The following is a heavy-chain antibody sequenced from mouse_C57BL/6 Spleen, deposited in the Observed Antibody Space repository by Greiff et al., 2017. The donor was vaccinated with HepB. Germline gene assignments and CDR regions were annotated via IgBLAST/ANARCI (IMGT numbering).Heavy chain of an antibody. CDR3: ASHDGRRAWFAY. J-gene: IGHJ3*01. D-gene: IGHD2-3*01. CDR1: GFSLTSYG. Sequence: QVQLQQSGPGLVQPSQSLSITCTVSGFSLTSYGVHWVRQSPGKGLEWLGVIWSGGSTDYNAAFISRLSISKDNSKSQVFFKMNSLQADDTAIYYCASHDGRRAWFAYWGQGTLVTVSA. V-gene: IGHV2-2*01. CDR2: IWSGGST.